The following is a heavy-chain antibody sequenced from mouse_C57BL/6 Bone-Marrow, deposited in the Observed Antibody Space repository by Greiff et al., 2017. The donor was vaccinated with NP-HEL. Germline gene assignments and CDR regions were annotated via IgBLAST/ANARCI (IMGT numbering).Heavy chain of an antibody. V-gene: IGHV5-15*01. D-gene: IGHD1-1*01. J-gene: IGHJ1*03. CDR1: GFTFSDYE. CDR2: ISNLAYSI. CDR3: ARDYDSQYFDV. Sequence: DVLLVESGGGLVQPGGSLKLSCAASGFTFSDYEMAWVRQAPRKGLEWVAFISNLAYSIYYADTVTGRFTISRENAKNTLYLEMSSLRSEDTAMYYCARDYDSQYFDVWGTGTTVTVSS.